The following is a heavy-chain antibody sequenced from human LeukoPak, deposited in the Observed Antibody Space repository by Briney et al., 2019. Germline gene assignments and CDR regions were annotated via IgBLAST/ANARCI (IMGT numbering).Heavy chain of an antibody. V-gene: IGHV3-23*01. CDR3: AKDWFPRAAARNFDY. Sequence: GGSLRLSCAASGFTFSSYAMSWVRQAPGKGLEWVSAISGSGGSTYYADSVRGRFTISRDNSKNTLYLQMNSLRAEDTAVYYCAKDWFPRAAARNFDYWGQGTLVTVSS. CDR1: GFTFSSYA. D-gene: IGHD6-13*01. J-gene: IGHJ4*02. CDR2: ISGSGGST.